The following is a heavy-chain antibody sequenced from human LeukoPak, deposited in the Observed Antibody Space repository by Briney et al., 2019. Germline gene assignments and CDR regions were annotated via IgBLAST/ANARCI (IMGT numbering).Heavy chain of an antibody. CDR3: ARGEDWFDP. Sequence: SETLSLTCTVSGGSVSSYYWSWIRQPPGKGLEWIGYIKSSGSTNYNPSLKSRVTISIDTSKNQFSLKLSSVTAADTAVYYCARGEDWFDPWGQGTLVTVSS. D-gene: IGHD1-26*01. CDR1: GGSVSSYY. J-gene: IGHJ5*02. V-gene: IGHV4-59*02. CDR2: IKSSGST.